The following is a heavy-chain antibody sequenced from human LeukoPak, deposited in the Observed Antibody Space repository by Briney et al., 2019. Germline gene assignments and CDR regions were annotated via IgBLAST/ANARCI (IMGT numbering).Heavy chain of an antibody. CDR3: ARDGYSYGYGNLNGDY. J-gene: IGHJ4*02. V-gene: IGHV1-18*01. CDR1: GYTFTSYG. D-gene: IGHD5-18*01. CDR2: ISAYNGNT. Sequence: GASVKVSCKASGYTFTSYGISWVRQAPGQGLEWMGWISAYNGNTNYAQKLQGRVTMTTDTSTSTAYMELRSLRSDDTAVYYCARDGYSYGYGNLNGDYWGQGTLVTVSS.